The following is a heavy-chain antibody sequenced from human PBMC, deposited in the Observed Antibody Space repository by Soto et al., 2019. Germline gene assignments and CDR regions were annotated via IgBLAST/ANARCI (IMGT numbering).Heavy chain of an antibody. V-gene: IGHV3-49*03. J-gene: IGHJ4*02. CDR1: VFTFGDYA. CDR3: TSEPEVRGAHIGPYYFDY. D-gene: IGHD3-10*01. Sequence: GGSLRLSCTASVFTFGDYAMIWFRQAPGKGLELVGFIRSKAYGGTTEYAASVKGRFTISRDDSKSIAYLQMNSLKTEDTAVYYCTSEPEVRGAHIGPYYFDYWGQGTLVTVSS. CDR2: IRSKAYGGTT.